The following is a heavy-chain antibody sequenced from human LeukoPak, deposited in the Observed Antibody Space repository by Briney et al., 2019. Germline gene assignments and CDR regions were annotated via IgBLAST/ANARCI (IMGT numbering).Heavy chain of an antibody. D-gene: IGHD3-22*01. CDR1: GFTFITSW. CDR2: INRDGSST. J-gene: IGHJ3*02. V-gene: IGHV3-74*01. CDR3: AKVPGSFSSYYDSSGYKDAFDI. Sequence: GGSLRLSCAASGFTFITSWIHWVRHAPGKGLVWVSRINRDGSSTTYADSVKGRFTISRDNAKNTLYLQMNSLRAEDTAVYCCAKVPGSFSSYYDSSGYKDAFDIWGQGTMVTVSS.